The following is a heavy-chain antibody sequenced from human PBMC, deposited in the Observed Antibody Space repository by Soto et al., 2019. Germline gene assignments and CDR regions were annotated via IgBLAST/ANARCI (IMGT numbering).Heavy chain of an antibody. J-gene: IGHJ6*02. D-gene: IGHD6-6*01. V-gene: IGHV4-59*01. CDR3: ARVKYSSYPAYYYYGMDV. CDR1: GGSISSYY. Sequence: PSETLSLTCTFSGGSISSYYWSWIRQPPGKGLEWIGYIYYSGSTNYNPSLKSRVTISVDTSKNQFSLKLSSVTAADTAVYYCARVKYSSYPAYYYYGMDVWGQGTTVTVSS. CDR2: IYYSGST.